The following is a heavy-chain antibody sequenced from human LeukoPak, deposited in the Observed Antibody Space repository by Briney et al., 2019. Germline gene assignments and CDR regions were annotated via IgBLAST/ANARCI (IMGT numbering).Heavy chain of an antibody. J-gene: IGHJ4*02. CDR2: IYHSGST. D-gene: IGHD2-21*02. CDR3: ARLTYCGGDCYTEDFDY. CDR1: GGSISSSNW. V-gene: IGHV4-4*02. Sequence: SGTLSLTCAVSGGSISSSNWWSWVRQPPGKGLEWIGEIYHSGSTNYNPSLKSRVTISVDKSKNQFSLKLSSVTAADTAVYYCARLTYCGGDCYTEDFDYWGQGTLVTVSS.